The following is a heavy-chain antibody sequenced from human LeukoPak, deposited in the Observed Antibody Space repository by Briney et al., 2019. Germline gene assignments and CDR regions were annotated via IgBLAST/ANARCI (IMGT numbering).Heavy chain of an antibody. CDR2: IKQDGSER. V-gene: IGHV3-7*01. CDR1: GFTFSGFS. D-gene: IGHD5-12*01. Sequence: GGSLRLSCAASGFTFSGFSMSWVRQSPTKGLEWVANIKQDGSERYYVDSVKGRFTISRDNAKNSLSLQMNNLRVEDTAVYYCARARARRGSLDAFDIWGQGTMVTVSS. J-gene: IGHJ3*02. CDR3: ARARARRGSLDAFDI.